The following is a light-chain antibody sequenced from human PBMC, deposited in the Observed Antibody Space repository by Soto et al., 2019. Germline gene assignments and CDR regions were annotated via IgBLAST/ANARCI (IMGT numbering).Light chain of an antibody. CDR3: QQADSFPLT. Sequence: DIQMTQSPSSVSASPGDRAALTCRASQNISNYLAWYQQKPGDAPELLIYAASRWKRGVPSRFSGSGSGTDFTLIIGSLQPEDFATYYCQQADSFPLTFGGGTKVEIK. V-gene: IGKV1-12*01. J-gene: IGKJ4*01. CDR1: QNISNY. CDR2: AAS.